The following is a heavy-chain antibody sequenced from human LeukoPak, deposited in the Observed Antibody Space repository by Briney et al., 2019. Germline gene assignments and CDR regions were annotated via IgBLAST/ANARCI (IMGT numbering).Heavy chain of an antibody. CDR1: GFTFSSYA. CDR3: AKYDILTGYYGYYFDY. D-gene: IGHD3-9*01. V-gene: IGHV3-23*01. CDR2: ISGSGGST. J-gene: IGHJ4*02. Sequence: GGSLRLSCAASGFTFSSYAMSWVRQAPRKGLEWVSAISGSGGSTYYADSVKGRFTISRDNSKNTLYLQMNSLRAEDTAVYYCAKYDILTGYYGYYFDYWGQGTLVTVSS.